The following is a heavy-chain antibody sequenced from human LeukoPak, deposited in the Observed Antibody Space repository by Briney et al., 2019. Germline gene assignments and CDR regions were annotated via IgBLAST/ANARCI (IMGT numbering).Heavy chain of an antibody. CDR1: GGSIISSSYY. V-gene: IGHV4-39*07. Sequence: SETLSLTCTVSGGSIISSSYYWGWIRQPPGKGLEWIGSIYYSGSTYYNPSLKSRVTISVDTSKNQFSLKLSSVTAADTAVYYCARDLRGGTYHDYWGQGTLVTVSS. J-gene: IGHJ4*02. CDR2: IYYSGST. CDR3: ARDLRGGTYHDY. D-gene: IGHD3-16*01.